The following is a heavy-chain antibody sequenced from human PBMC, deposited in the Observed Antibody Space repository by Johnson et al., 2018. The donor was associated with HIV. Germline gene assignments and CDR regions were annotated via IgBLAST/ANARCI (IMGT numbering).Heavy chain of an antibody. CDR1: GFTFSSYA. D-gene: IGHD1-26*01. Sequence: QVQLVESGGGVVQPGRSLRLSCAASGFTFSSYAMHWVRQAPGKGLEWVAVISYDGSNKYYADSVKGRFTISRDNSKNTLYLQMNSLRAEDTAVYYCAAPVGATGWGQGTMVNVSS. J-gene: IGHJ3*01. V-gene: IGHV3-30-3*01. CDR2: ISYDGSNK. CDR3: AAPVGATG.